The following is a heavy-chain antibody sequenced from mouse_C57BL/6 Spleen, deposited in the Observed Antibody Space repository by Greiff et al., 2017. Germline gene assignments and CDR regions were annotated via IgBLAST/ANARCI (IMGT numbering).Heavy chain of an antibody. CDR1: GYAFSSYW. D-gene: IGHD2-3*01. CDR3: ARTSRLIYDGDYFDY. J-gene: IGHJ2*01. V-gene: IGHV1-80*01. Sequence: QVQLQQSGAELVKPGASVKISCKASGYAFSSYWMNWVKQRPGKGLEWIGQIYPGDGDPNYNGKFKGKATLTADKSSSTAYMQLSSLTSEDSAVYFCARTSRLIYDGDYFDYWGQGTTLTVSS. CDR2: IYPGDGDP.